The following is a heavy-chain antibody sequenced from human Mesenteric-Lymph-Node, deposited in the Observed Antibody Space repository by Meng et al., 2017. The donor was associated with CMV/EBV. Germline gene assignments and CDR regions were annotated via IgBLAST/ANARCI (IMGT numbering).Heavy chain of an antibody. Sequence: GESLKISCVTSGIAFSTYGMHWVRQAPGKGLEWVTFISNDGSNKYYGDSVKGRFTISRDNSKNTLYLQMNSLRAEDTSVYYCAKDRGVPYYESLTGYSYFDYWGQGALVTVSS. CDR1: GIAFSTYG. D-gene: IGHD3-9*01. V-gene: IGHV3-30*02. J-gene: IGHJ4*02. CDR2: ISNDGSNK. CDR3: AKDRGVPYYESLTGYSYFDY.